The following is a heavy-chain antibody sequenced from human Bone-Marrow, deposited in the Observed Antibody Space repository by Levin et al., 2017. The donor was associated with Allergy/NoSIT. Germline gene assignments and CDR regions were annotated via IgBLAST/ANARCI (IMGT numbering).Heavy chain of an antibody. CDR2: IFRGGDT. CDR3: AKTSHYSFDS. V-gene: IGHV3-53*01. J-gene: IGHJ4*02. Sequence: PGGSLRLSCAASGFIVTNNYMSWVRQAPGKGLEWVSIIFRGGDTYYTDSVRGRFTISRDNSKNTLYLQMISLTTEDTAVYYCAKTSHYSFDSWGQGTLVTVSS. CDR1: GFIVTNNY.